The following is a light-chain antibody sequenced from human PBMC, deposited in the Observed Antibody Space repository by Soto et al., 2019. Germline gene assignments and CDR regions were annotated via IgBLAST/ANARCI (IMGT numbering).Light chain of an antibody. CDR2: ETS. V-gene: IGKV1-17*03. J-gene: IGKJ2*01. Sequence: DVQMTQSPSAMSASVGARVTIACRASQDISRFVAWFQHKPGRAPERLIYETSNLQPGVPSRFSGSGSGTEFTLAFSGLQPEDFATYYCLQHNTYPYTFGQGTKLEIK. CDR1: QDISRF. CDR3: LQHNTYPYT.